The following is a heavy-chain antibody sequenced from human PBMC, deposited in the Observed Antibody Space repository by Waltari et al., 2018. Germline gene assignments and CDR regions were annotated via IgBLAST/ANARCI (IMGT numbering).Heavy chain of an antibody. D-gene: IGHD6-13*01. CDR1: GFTFDDYA. J-gene: IGHJ5*02. V-gene: IGHV3-9*01. Sequence: EVQLVESGGGLVQPGRSLRLSCAASGFTFDDYAMPWVRQAHGRGLEWVSGISWNSGSIGYADSVKGRFTISRDNAKNSLYLQMNSLRAEDTALYYCAKEDSIAAAGHPGGFDPWGQGTLVTVSS. CDR2: ISWNSGSI. CDR3: AKEDSIAAAGHPGGFDP.